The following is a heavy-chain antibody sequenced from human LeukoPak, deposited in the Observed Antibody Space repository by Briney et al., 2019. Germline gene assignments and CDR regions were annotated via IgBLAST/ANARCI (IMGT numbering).Heavy chain of an antibody. J-gene: IGHJ4*02. CDR2: ISGSGAST. CDR1: GFTLSTNA. CDR3: AKDVGKWESLHFFDY. D-gene: IGHD1-26*01. Sequence: GGSLRLSCLTSGFTLSTNAMSWVRQAPGKGLEWISGISGSGASTYYADSVKGRFSISRDDSRNTLYLQMNSLRGDDTAVYYCAKDVGKWESLHFFDYWGQGTLVTVSS. V-gene: IGHV3-23*01.